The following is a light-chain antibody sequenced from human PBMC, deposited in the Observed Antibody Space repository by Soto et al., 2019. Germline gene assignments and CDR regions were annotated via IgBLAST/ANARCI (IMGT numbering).Light chain of an antibody. CDR1: QSVSSTY. CDR3: QQYGSSRPIT. Sequence: EIVLTQSPGTLSLSPGERATLSCRASQSVSSTYLAWYQQKPGQAPRLLIYGASSRATGIPDRFSGSGSGTDFTLTISRLEPEDFAVYYCQQYGSSRPITFGGGTKGDIK. J-gene: IGKJ4*01. CDR2: GAS. V-gene: IGKV3-20*01.